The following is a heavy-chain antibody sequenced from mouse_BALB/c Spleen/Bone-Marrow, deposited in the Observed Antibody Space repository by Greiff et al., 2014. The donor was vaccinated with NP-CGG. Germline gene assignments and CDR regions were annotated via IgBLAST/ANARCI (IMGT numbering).Heavy chain of an antibody. J-gene: IGHJ4*01. CDR2: ISSGSSTI. Sequence: EVKLQESGGGLVQPGGSRKLSCAASGITFSSFGMHWVRQAPEKGPEWVAYISSGSSTIYYADTVKGRFTISRDNPKNTLFLQMTSLRSEDTAMYYCARDYGYAMDYWGQGTSVTVSS. CDR1: GITFSSFG. V-gene: IGHV5-17*02. D-gene: IGHD1-1*01. CDR3: ARDYGYAMDY.